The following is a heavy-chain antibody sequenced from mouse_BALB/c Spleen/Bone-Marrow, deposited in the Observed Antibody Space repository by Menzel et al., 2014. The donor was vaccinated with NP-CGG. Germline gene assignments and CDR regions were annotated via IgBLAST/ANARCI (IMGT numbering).Heavy chain of an antibody. CDR1: GFNIKDTY. Sequence: VQLQQSGTDLVKPGASVKLSCTASGFNIKDTYMHWVKQRPEQGLDWIGRIDPASGNIQYDPKFQGRAAITADTSSNTAYLQLRSLTSEDTAVYYCPSLTGTFEYGGQGTPPTVPS. V-gene: IGHV14-3*02. CDR3: PSLTGTFEY. D-gene: IGHD4-1*01. J-gene: IGHJ2*01. CDR2: IDPASGNI.